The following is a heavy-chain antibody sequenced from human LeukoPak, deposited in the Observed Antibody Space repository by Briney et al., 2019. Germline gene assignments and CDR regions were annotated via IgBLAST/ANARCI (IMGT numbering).Heavy chain of an antibody. CDR1: GGTFSSYA. CDR2: IIPILGIA. Sequence: ASVKVSCKASGGTFSSYAISWVRQAPGQGLEWMGRIIPILGIANYAQKFQGRVTITADKSTSTAYMELSSLRSEDTAVYYCASIVVVPAARGPYYYYYGMDVWGQGTTVTVSS. J-gene: IGHJ6*02. D-gene: IGHD2-2*01. V-gene: IGHV1-69*04. CDR3: ASIVVVPAARGPYYYYYGMDV.